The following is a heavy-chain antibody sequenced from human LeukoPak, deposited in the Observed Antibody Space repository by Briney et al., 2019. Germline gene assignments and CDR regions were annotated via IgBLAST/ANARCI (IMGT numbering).Heavy chain of an antibody. J-gene: IGHJ6*02. CDR2: INPDRITT. CDR1: GFTFSTYW. CDR3: ARDYYYGMDV. V-gene: IGHV3-74*01. Sequence: PGGSLRLSCAASGFTFSTYWMHGVPQAPGKGREGGSRINPDRITTTCADSVKGRFTIPRENAKHTLFPQMKSLRAEDTAVYYCARDYYYGMDVWGQGTTLTVSS.